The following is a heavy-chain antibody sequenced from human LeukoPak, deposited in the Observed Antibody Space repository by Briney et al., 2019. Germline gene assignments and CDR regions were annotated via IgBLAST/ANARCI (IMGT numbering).Heavy chain of an antibody. CDR1: GGSISSYC. Sequence: PSETPSLTCTVSGGSISSYCWSWIRQPPGKGLEWIGYIYYSGSTNYNPSLKSRVTISVDTSKNQFSLKLSSVTAADTAVYYCARGYCTYGVCYTSWFDPWGQGTLVTVSS. CDR3: ARGYCTYGVCYTSWFDP. CDR2: IYYSGST. J-gene: IGHJ5*02. V-gene: IGHV4-59*01. D-gene: IGHD2-8*01.